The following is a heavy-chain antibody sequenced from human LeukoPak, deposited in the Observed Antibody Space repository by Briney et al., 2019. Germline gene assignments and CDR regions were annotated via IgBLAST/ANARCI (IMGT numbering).Heavy chain of an antibody. D-gene: IGHD3-3*01. CDR1: GFTFSIYA. Sequence: GPSLRLSCAAAGFTFSIYAMSSVSHAPGNGLEWVSAISGSGGSTYYADSVKGRFTISRDNSKNTLYLQMNSLRAEDTAVYYCAKVRSAYYFDYWGQGTLVTVSS. V-gene: IGHV3-23*01. CDR3: AKVRSAYYFDY. J-gene: IGHJ4*02. CDR2: ISGSGGST.